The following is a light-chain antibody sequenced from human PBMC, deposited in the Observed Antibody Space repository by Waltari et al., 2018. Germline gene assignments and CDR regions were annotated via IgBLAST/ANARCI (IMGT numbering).Light chain of an antibody. CDR3: QQYNNRPPWT. CDR2: GAS. V-gene: IGKV3-15*01. J-gene: IGKJ1*01. CDR1: QNVSNN. Sequence: EIVMTQSPATLSVSPGERATLSCRASQNVSNNLAWYQQKPGQAPRLLIHGASTRATGIPARFSGSGSGTEFTLIISSLQSVDFAVYSCQQYNNRPPWTFGQGTKVEIK.